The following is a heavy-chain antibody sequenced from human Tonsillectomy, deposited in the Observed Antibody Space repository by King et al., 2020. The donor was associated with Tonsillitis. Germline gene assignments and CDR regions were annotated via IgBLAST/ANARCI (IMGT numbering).Heavy chain of an antibody. D-gene: IGHD3-10*01. J-gene: IGHJ5*02. Sequence: VQLVESGGGVVQPGGSLRLSCAASGFTFSDYGLHWVRQAPGNRLEWVAVIWDDGSNKAYADSVKGRFAISRDNSKNTLSLQMNSLRAEDTAGYYCASDRLSQVRGAIHGFAPWGQGTLVTVPS. V-gene: IGHV3-33*01. CDR3: ASDRLSQVRGAIHGFAP. CDR2: IWDDGSNK. CDR1: GFTFSDYG.